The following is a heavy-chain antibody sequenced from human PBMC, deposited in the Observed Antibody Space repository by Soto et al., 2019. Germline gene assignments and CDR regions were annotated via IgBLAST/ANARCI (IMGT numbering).Heavy chain of an antibody. CDR1: GGSITSSY. V-gene: IGHV4-59*01. D-gene: IGHD1-1*01. Sequence: SETLSLTCTVSGGSITSSYWSWIRRPPGKGLEWIGYIYYSGSTNYNPSLKSRVTISVDTSKNQFSLKLSSVTAADTAVYYCARGGTGTPLYYYYGMDVWGQGTTVTVSS. CDR2: IYYSGST. CDR3: ARGGTGTPLYYYYGMDV. J-gene: IGHJ6*02.